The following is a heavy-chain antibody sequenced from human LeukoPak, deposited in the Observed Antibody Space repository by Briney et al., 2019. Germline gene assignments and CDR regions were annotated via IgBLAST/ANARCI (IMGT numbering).Heavy chain of an antibody. Sequence: ASVKVSCKASGGTFSSYAISWVRQAPGQGLEWMGWISAYNGNTNYAQKLQGRVTMTTDTSTSTAYMELRSLRSDDTAVYYCARSITMIFGNDYWGQGTLVTVSS. CDR3: ARSITMIFGNDY. V-gene: IGHV1-18*01. CDR1: GGTFSSYA. D-gene: IGHD3-22*01. CDR2: ISAYNGNT. J-gene: IGHJ4*02.